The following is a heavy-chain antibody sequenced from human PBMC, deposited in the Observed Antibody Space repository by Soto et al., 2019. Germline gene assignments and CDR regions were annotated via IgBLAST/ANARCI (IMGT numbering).Heavy chain of an antibody. CDR3: SHGYYQYFNS. D-gene: IGHD5-18*01. Sequence: GGSLRLSCAVSGFTLTDVWMNWVRQAPGKGPEWVGRIKSNTAGGTTDFAAPVKGRFTISRDDSQNTLYLQMDSLKTEDTAVYYCSHGYYQYFNSWGPGTLVTVSS. CDR2: IKSNTAGGTT. V-gene: IGHV3-15*07. J-gene: IGHJ4*02. CDR1: GFTLTDVW.